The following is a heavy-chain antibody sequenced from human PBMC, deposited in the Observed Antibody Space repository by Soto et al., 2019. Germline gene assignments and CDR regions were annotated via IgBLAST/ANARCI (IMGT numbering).Heavy chain of an antibody. CDR1: GGSIRSDGYY. CDR3: AIDSLSGGVAFDI. Sequence: QVQLQESGPGLLKPSQTLSLTCTVSGGSIRSDGYYWSWIRQRPGKGLEWIGYMNYRGSTYYNPSSKRRPTKSEDTSNTHFSRNLKSVTAAATAVYYCAIDSLSGGVAFDIWAKGTMVAVSS. V-gene: IGHV4-31*03. D-gene: IGHD2-8*01. J-gene: IGHJ3*02. CDR2: MNYRGST.